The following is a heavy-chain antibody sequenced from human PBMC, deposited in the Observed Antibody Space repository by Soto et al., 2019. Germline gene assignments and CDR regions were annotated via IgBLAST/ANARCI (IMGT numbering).Heavy chain of an antibody. CDR2: IYTSGST. CDR1: GGSISSYY. CDR3: ARDSLWFGELLSNWFDP. D-gene: IGHD3-10*01. J-gene: IGHJ5*02. Sequence: SETLSLTCTVSGGSISSYYWSWIRQPAGKGLEWIGRIYTSGSTNYNPSLKSRVTMSVDTSKNQFSLKLSSVTAADTAVYYCARDSLWFGELLSNWFDPWGQGTLVTVSS. V-gene: IGHV4-4*07.